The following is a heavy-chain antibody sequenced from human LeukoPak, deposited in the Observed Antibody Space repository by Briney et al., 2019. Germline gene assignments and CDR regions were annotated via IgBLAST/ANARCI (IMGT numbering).Heavy chain of an antibody. D-gene: IGHD1-26*01. J-gene: IGHJ3*02. Sequence: GGSLRLSCAASGFTFSSYSMNWVRQAPGKGLEWVSSISSSSSYIYYADSVKGRFTISRDNAKNSLYLQMNSLRAEDTAVYYCARDGIRGHDAFDIWGQGTMVTVSS. CDR1: GFTFSSYS. V-gene: IGHV3-21*01. CDR2: ISSSSSYI. CDR3: ARDGIRGHDAFDI.